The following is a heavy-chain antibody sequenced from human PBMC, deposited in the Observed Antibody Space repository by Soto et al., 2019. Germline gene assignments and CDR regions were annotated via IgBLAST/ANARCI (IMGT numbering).Heavy chain of an antibody. V-gene: IGHV3-23*01. CDR3: AKRGRGAVAFDY. CDR2: ISGSGGST. CDR1: GFTFSSYA. J-gene: IGHJ4*02. Sequence: EVQLLESGGGLVQPGGSLRLSCAASGFTFSSYAMSWVRQAPGKGLEWVSAISGSGGSTYYADSVKGRFTISRDNSKNKLYLQMNSLRAEDTAVYYCAKRGRGAVAFDYWGQGTLVTVSS. D-gene: IGHD6-19*01.